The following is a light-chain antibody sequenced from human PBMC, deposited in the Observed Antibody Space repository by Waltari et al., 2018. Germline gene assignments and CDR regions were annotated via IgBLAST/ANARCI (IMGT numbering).Light chain of an antibody. J-gene: IGKJ1*01. CDR3: QQYNDFST. CDR1: QSISTW. Sequence: DIQMTQSPSTLSASVGDRVTITCRASQSISTWLAWYQQKPGKAPELLIYKASNLQSGVPSRFSGSGSGTEFTLTITSLQPDDFATYYCQQYNDFSTFGPGTKVEIK. CDR2: KAS. V-gene: IGKV1-5*03.